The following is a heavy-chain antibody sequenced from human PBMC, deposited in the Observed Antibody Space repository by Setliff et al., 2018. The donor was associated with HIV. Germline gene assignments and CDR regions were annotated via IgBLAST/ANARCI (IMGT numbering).Heavy chain of an antibody. CDR2: IYYSGST. D-gene: IGHD3-22*01. J-gene: IGHJ4*02. V-gene: IGHV4-39*01. Sequence: PSETLSLTCTVSGGSISSTDYYWGWIRQPPGKGLEWIGSIYYSGSTYYNPSLKSRVTISVDTSKNQFSLKLSSVTAADTAVYYCARLPYKTMIHHPPDYWGQGTLVTVSS. CDR1: GGSISSTDYY. CDR3: ARLPYKTMIHHPPDY.